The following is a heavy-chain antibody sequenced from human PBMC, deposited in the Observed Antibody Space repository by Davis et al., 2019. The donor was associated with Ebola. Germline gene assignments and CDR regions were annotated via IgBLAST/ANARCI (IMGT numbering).Heavy chain of an antibody. D-gene: IGHD5-12*01. CDR3: AKDFSWLQSDLDY. CDR2: LSYDSNKQ. CDR1: GFTFRTYA. J-gene: IGHJ4*02. V-gene: IGHV3-30*04. Sequence: GESLKISCTASGFTFRTYAMHWVRQAPGKGLEWVATLSYDSNKQFHSDFVKGRFTDSRDNSENTLYLQMNSLRTEDTAVYYCAKDFSWLQSDLDYWGQGTLVTVSS.